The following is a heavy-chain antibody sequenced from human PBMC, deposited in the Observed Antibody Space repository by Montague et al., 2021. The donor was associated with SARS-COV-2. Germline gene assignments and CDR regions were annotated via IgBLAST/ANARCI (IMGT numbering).Heavy chain of an antibody. CDR1: GDSITSGGYF. CDR2: ISYSGSS. CDR3: AASGRRGYSNPFHH. V-gene: IGHV4-31*03. Sequence: TLSLTCTVSGDSITSGGYFWNWNRQHPGKGLEYIGAISYSGSSYYNLSLTSRVSISMDTTKNALSLSLLAVTAAGTAVYLCAASGRRGYSNPFHHCGQGSLVTVSS. D-gene: IGHD4-11*01. J-gene: IGHJ4*02.